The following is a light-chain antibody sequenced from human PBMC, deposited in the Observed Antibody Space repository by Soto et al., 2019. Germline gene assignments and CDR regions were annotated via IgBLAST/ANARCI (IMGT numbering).Light chain of an antibody. Sequence: IQLTQSQSPPSASVGESVTITGRASQDINNYLNWYQHRPGEAPKLLIYAASYLETGVPARFSGSGSGTDFSFTITSLQPGDSATYYCQQYDTRPPMTFGQGTRLEIK. CDR1: QDINNY. CDR2: AAS. CDR3: QQYDTRPPMT. V-gene: IGKV1-33*01. J-gene: IGKJ5*01.